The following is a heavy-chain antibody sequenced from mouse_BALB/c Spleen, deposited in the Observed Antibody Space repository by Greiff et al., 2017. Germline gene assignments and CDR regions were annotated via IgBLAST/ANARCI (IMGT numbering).Heavy chain of an antibody. CDR1: GYAFSSYW. V-gene: IGHV1-80*01. Sequence: QVQLQQSGAELVRPGSSVKISCKASGYAFSSYWMNWVKQRPGQGLEWIGQIYPGDGDTNYNGKFKGKATLTADKSSSTAYMQLSSLTSEDSAVYFCARGNYGSRAFDYWGQGTTLTVSS. CDR3: ARGNYGSRAFDY. J-gene: IGHJ2*01. D-gene: IGHD1-1*01. CDR2: IYPGDGDT.